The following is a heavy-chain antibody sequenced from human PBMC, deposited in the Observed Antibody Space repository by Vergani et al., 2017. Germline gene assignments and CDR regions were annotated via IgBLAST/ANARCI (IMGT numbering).Heavy chain of an antibody. Sequence: QVQLQESGPGLVKPSETLSLTCTVSGGSISSYYWSWIRQPPGKGLEWIGYIYYSGSTNYNPSLKSRVTISVDTSKNQFSLKLSSVTAADTAVYYCARGGVYSSSSDYYYYYYMDVWGKGTTVTVSS. CDR1: GGSISSYY. V-gene: IGHV4-59*08. CDR3: ARGGVYSSSSDYYYYYYMDV. CDR2: IYYSGST. D-gene: IGHD6-6*01. J-gene: IGHJ6*03.